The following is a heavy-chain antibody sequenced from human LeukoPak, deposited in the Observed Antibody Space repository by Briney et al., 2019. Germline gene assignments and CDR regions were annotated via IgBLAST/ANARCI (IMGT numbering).Heavy chain of an antibody. Sequence: ASVRVSCKASGYTFTSYDINWVRQATGQGLEWMGWVNPNSGNTGYAQKFQGRVTMTRNTSISTAYMELSSLRSEDTAVYYCARDAGDGYKGYYYYGMDVWGQGTTVTVSS. CDR1: GYTFTSYD. CDR3: ARDAGDGYKGYYYYGMDV. D-gene: IGHD5-24*01. V-gene: IGHV1-8*01. CDR2: VNPNSGNT. J-gene: IGHJ6*02.